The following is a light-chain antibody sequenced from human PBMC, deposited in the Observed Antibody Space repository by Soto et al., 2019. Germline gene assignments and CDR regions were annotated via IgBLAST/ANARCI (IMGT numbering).Light chain of an antibody. CDR2: GAT. Sequence: EIVMTQSPATLSVSPGERATLSCRASQSVSSNLAWYQQKPGQAPRLLIYGATTRATDIPARCSGSGSGTEFTLTSSSLQSEDVAVYYCQQYNNWPPVTFGGGTKVEIK. J-gene: IGKJ4*01. CDR1: QSVSSN. CDR3: QQYNNWPPVT. V-gene: IGKV3-15*01.